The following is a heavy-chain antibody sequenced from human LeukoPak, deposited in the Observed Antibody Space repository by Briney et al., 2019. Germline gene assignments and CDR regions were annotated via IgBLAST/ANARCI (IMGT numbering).Heavy chain of an antibody. J-gene: IGHJ4*02. D-gene: IGHD5-18*01. CDR2: IIPIFGTA. CDR1: GGTFSSYA. Sequence: GASVKVSCKASGGTFSSYAISWVRQAPGQGLEWMGVIIPIFGTANYAQKFQGRVTITADESTSTAYMELSSLRSEDTAVYYCARGGTWIQLWFSPPDYWGQGTLVTVSS. CDR3: ARGGTWIQLWFSPPDY. V-gene: IGHV1-69*13.